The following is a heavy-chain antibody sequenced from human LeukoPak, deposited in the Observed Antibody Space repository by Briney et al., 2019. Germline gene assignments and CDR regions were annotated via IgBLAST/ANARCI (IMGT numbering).Heavy chain of an antibody. J-gene: IGHJ4*02. D-gene: IGHD3-10*01. CDR1: GGSFSGYY. Sequence: SETLSLTCAVYGGSFSGYYWSWIRQPPGKGLEWIGEINHSGSTNYNPSLKSRVTISVDTSKNQFSLKLSSVTAADTAVYYCARGYLTNLLWFGELLYPDYFDYWGQGTLVTVSS. CDR3: ARGYLTNLLWFGELLYPDYFDY. CDR2: INHSGST. V-gene: IGHV4-34*01.